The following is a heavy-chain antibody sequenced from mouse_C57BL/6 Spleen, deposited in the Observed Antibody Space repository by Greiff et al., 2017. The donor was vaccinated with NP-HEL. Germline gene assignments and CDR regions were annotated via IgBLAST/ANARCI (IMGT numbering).Heavy chain of an antibody. CDR2: IDPETGGT. J-gene: IGHJ2*01. Sequence: QVQLKQSGAELVRPGASVTLSCKASGYTFTDYEMHWVKQTPVHGLEWIGAIDPETGGTAYNQKFKGKAILTADKSSSTAYMELRSLTSEDSAVYYCTRWAGATVVADYWGQGTTLTVSS. V-gene: IGHV1-15*01. CDR1: GYTFTDYE. D-gene: IGHD1-1*01. CDR3: TRWAGATVVADY.